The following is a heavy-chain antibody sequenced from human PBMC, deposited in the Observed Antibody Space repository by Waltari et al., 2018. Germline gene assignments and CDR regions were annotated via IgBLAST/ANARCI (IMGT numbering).Heavy chain of an antibody. V-gene: IGHV3-7*01. CDR1: GFSFNNYW. CDR3: VTWGDLGNF. Sequence: EVQLVESGGGLVQPGGSLRLSWVGSGFSFNNYWMSWLRQAPGKGLEWVAHIKQDGSEIYYVDSVKGRFSISRDNAKKSLYLQMNSLRGDDTAVFYCVTWGDLGNFWGQGTLVTVSA. J-gene: IGHJ4*02. D-gene: IGHD7-27*01. CDR2: IKQDGSEI.